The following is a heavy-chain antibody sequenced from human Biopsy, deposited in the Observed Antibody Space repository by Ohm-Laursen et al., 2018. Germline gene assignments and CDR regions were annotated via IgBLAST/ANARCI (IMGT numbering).Heavy chain of an antibody. J-gene: IGHJ6*02. V-gene: IGHV4-59*02. CDR2: IYYSVMT. D-gene: IGHD4-11*01. Sequence: SETLSLTCTVSGDSVTKYYWSWIRQPPAKGLERIGHIYYSVMTNYNPSLQSRVSISVDTSRNQVSLTLSSVTAADTAVYYCARDSGILNYGNFKYYHYYGMDVWGQGTKVTVSS. CDR3: ARDSGILNYGNFKYYHYYGMDV. CDR1: GDSVTKYY.